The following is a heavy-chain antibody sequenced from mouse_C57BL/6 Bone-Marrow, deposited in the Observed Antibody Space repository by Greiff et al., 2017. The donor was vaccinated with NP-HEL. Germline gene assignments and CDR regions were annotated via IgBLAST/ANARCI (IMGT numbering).Heavy chain of an antibody. Sequence: VMLVESGAELARPGASVKLSCKASGYTFTSYGISWVKQRTGQGLEWIGEIYPRSGNTYYNEKFKGKATLTADKSSSTAYMELRSLTSEDSAVYFCARGYDYDERDWYFDVWGTGTTVTVSS. D-gene: IGHD2-4*01. CDR1: GYTFTSYG. CDR3: ARGYDYDERDWYFDV. CDR2: IYPRSGNT. J-gene: IGHJ1*03. V-gene: IGHV1-81*01.